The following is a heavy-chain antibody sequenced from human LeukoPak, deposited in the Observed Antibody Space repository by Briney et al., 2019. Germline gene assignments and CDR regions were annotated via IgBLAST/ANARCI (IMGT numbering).Heavy chain of an antibody. Sequence: PGGSLRLSCAASGSTFSSYAMSWVRQAPGKGLEWVSAISGSGGSTYYADSVKGRFTISRDNSKNTLYLQMNSLRAEDTAVYYCAKGTYCSSTSCYTYYYYYGMDVWGQGTTVTVSS. CDR1: GSTFSSYA. J-gene: IGHJ6*02. D-gene: IGHD2-2*02. V-gene: IGHV3-23*01. CDR3: AKGTYCSSTSCYTYYYYYGMDV. CDR2: ISGSGGST.